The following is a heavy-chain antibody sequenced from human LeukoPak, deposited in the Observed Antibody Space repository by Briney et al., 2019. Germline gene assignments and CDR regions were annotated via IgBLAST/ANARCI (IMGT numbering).Heavy chain of an antibody. CDR2: IKSDGSTT. D-gene: IGHD6-13*01. Sequence: GGSLRLSCAASGFTFSSYWMHWVRQAPGKGLVWVSRIKSDGSTTTYADSVKGRFTISRDNAKNTLYLQMNSLRAEDTAVYYCARRAAALDAFDIWGQGTMVTVSP. V-gene: IGHV3-74*01. CDR3: ARRAAALDAFDI. J-gene: IGHJ3*02. CDR1: GFTFSSYW.